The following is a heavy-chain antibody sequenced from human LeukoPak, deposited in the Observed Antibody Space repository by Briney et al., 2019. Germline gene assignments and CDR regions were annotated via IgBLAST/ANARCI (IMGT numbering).Heavy chain of an antibody. Sequence: SETLSLTCTVSGGSISSSYWSWLRQPPGTGLEWIGYIYSSGITNYNPSLKSRVTMSLDTSKNQFSLRLSSVTAADTAVYFCARSYDFWSGDYDPHNYYMEVWGKGTAVTVSS. V-gene: IGHV4-4*09. J-gene: IGHJ6*03. CDR1: GGSISSSY. D-gene: IGHD3-3*01. CDR3: ARSYDFWSGDYDPHNYYMEV. CDR2: IYSSGIT.